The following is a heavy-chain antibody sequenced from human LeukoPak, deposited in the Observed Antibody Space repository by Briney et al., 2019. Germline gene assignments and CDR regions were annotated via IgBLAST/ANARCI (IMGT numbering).Heavy chain of an antibody. J-gene: IGHJ3*02. CDR2: ISAYNGNT. Sequence: ASVKVSCKASGYTFTSYGISWVRQAPGQGLEWMGWISAYNGNTNYAQKLQGRVTMTTDTSTSTAYMELRSLRSDDTAVYYCARDQAGIQLWWKGILPGKDAFDIWGQGTMVTVSS. V-gene: IGHV1-18*01. D-gene: IGHD5-18*01. CDR3: ARDQAGIQLWWKGILPGKDAFDI. CDR1: GYTFTSYG.